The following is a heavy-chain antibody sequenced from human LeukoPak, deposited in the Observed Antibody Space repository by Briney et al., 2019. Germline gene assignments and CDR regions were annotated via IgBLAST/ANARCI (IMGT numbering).Heavy chain of an antibody. D-gene: IGHD5-18*01. CDR2: IKQDGSEK. V-gene: IGHV3-7*01. Sequence: PPGGSLRLSCVASGFNFSYYWMSWVRQAPGKGLEWVANIKQDGSEKYYVDSVKGRFTISRDNAKNSLYLQMNSLRAEDTAVYYCARTGGPQLWLTWGQGTLVTVSS. CDR1: GFNFSYYW. J-gene: IGHJ5*02. CDR3: ARTGGPQLWLT.